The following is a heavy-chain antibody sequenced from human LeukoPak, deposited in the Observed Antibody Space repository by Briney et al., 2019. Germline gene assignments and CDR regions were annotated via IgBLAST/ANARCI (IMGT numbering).Heavy chain of an antibody. Sequence: SETLSLTCTVSGGSISDYYWSWIRQPPGKGLEWVGYIYYSGSTNYNPSLKSRVTMAVDASKNQFSLKLSSVTAADTAVYYCARHGIRSFDYWGQGTLGTVSA. V-gene: IGHV4-59*08. D-gene: IGHD1-14*01. CDR3: ARHGIRSFDY. CDR1: GGSISDYY. J-gene: IGHJ4*02. CDR2: IYYSGST.